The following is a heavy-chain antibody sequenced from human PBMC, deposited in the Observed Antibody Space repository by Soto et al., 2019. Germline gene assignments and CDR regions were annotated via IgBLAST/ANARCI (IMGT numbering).Heavy chain of an antibody. V-gene: IGHV3-23*01. Sequence: PGGALRLSCAASGFTFSSYAMSWVRQPPGKGLEWVSSITAGGGSTYYADSVKGRFTISRDNSKNTLYLQMNSLRAEDTAVYYCAKDTEMEPGPLDYWGQGTLVTVSS. CDR1: GFTFSSYA. J-gene: IGHJ4*02. CDR2: ITAGGGST. CDR3: AKDTEMEPGPLDY. D-gene: IGHD1-1*01.